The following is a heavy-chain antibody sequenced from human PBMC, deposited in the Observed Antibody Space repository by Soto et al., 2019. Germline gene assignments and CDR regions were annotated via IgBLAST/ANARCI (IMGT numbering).Heavy chain of an antibody. D-gene: IGHD6-13*01. CDR2: ISYDGSNK. Sequence: QVQLVESGGGVVQPGRSLRLSCAASGFTFSSYAMHWVRQAPGKGLEWVAVISYDGSNKYYAASVKGRFTISRDNSKNSLQLQMNSLRAEDTAVYYCARERIYSSSWYDYWGQGTLVTVSS. CDR1: GFTFSSYA. V-gene: IGHV3-30-3*01. J-gene: IGHJ4*02. CDR3: ARERIYSSSWYDY.